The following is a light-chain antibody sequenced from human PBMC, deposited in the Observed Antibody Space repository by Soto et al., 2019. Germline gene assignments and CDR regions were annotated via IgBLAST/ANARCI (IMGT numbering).Light chain of an antibody. V-gene: IGKV3-20*01. J-gene: IGKJ1*01. Sequence: EIVLTQSPGSRSLSPGERATLSCRASQVGSSNYLAWYQQKPGQAPRLLISTTSSSATGVPERFSGSGSGTDFTLTISSLEPEDCAVYYCHEYGGSPWTFGQVTKVFIK. CDR1: QVGSSNY. CDR2: TTS. CDR3: HEYGGSPWT.